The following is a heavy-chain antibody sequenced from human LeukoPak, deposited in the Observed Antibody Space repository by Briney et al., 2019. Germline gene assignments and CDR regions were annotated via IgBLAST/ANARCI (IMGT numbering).Heavy chain of an antibody. Sequence: GGSLRLSCAASGFTFSDYYMSWIRQAPGKGLEWVSCISSSRSDTKYADSVKGRFTISRDNAKNSLYLQMNSLRAEDTAVYYCARDRLWEVGATPYFAYWGQGTLVTVSS. CDR1: GFTFSDYY. CDR3: ARDRLWEVGATPYFAY. CDR2: ISSSRSDT. V-gene: IGHV3-11*05. J-gene: IGHJ4*02. D-gene: IGHD1-26*01.